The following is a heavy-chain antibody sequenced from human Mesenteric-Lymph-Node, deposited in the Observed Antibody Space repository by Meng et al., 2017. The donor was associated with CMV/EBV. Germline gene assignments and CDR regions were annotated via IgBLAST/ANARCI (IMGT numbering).Heavy chain of an antibody. CDR1: GFTFTNSH. CDR3: ARAKGGYSYGTLGGYQYYGMDV. V-gene: IGHV1-58*01. J-gene: IGHJ6*02. D-gene: IGHD5-18*01. Sequence: SVKVSCKTSGFTFTNSHLQWVRQARGQRLEWIGWIAVVSGNTSYAQKLQERVTFTRDMSTSTAYMELSSLRSEDTAVYYCARAKGGYSYGTLGGYQYYGMDVWGQGTTVTVSS. CDR2: IAVVSGNT.